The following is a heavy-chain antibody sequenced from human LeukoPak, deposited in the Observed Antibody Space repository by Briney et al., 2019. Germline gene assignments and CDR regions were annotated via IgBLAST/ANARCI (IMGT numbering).Heavy chain of an antibody. V-gene: IGHV3-7*04. CDR3: ARDRRYCSSTRCSNLDY. D-gene: IGHD2-2*01. J-gene: IGHJ4*02. CDR2: IRLVGSEK. Sequence: QPGGSLRLSCAVSGFTFSSFGMSWVRQAPGKGLEWVANIRLVGSEKYYVDSVKGRFTISRDNAKNSLYLQMNSLRAEDTGVYYCARDRRYCSSTRCSNLDYWGQGTLVTVSS. CDR1: GFTFSSFG.